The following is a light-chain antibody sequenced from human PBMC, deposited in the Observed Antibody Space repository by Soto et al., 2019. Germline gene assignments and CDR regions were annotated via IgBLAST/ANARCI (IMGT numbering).Light chain of an antibody. J-gene: IGKJ4*01. V-gene: IGKV1-5*03. CDR1: QSISSW. Sequence: DIQMTQSPSTLSASAGDRVTITCRASQSISSWLAWYQQKPGKAPKLLIHEASSLESGVPSRFSGSGSETECTLTISSLQPDDFATYYCQQYNSYPFTFGGGTKVEIK. CDR3: QQYNSYPFT. CDR2: EAS.